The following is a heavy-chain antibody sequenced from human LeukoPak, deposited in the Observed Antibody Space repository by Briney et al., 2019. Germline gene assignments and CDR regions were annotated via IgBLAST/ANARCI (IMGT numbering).Heavy chain of an antibody. J-gene: IGHJ4*02. Sequence: GGSLRLSCGASGFTFSSYSMNWVRQAPGKGREWVSSISRCSYYIYYAHSVKGRFHISRHNDKNSLYLPMNSLRAEDTALYYCAREFGMGVILDWGQGTLVTVSS. V-gene: IGHV3-21*01. CDR1: GFTFSSYS. CDR3: AREFGMGVILD. CDR2: ISRCSYYI. D-gene: IGHD3-16*01.